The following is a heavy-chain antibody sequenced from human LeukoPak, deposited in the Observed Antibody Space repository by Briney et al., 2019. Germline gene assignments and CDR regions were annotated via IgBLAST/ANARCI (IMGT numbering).Heavy chain of an antibody. CDR2: ISSSGNTI. J-gene: IGHJ4*02. V-gene: IGHV3-48*01. CDR1: GFTFSSYS. Sequence: GGSLRLSCAASGFTFSSYSMDWVRQAPGKGLEWVSYISSSGNTIYYADSVKGRFTISRDNVKNSLYLQMNSLRAEDTAVYYCARDFQIRGVMVFDYWGQGSLVTVSS. D-gene: IGHD3-10*01. CDR3: ARDFQIRGVMVFDY.